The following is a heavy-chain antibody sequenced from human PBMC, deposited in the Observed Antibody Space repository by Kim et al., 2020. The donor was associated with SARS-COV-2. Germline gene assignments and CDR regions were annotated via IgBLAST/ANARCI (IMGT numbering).Heavy chain of an antibody. CDR2: IYYSGST. V-gene: IGHV4-39*07. CDR1: GGSISSSSYY. Sequence: SETLSLTCTVSGGSISSSSYYWGWIRQPPGKGLEWIGSIYYSGSTYYNPSLKSRVTISVDTSKNQFSLKLSSVTAADTAVYYCARDRGAYSSTPRGMDVWGQGTTVTVSS. CDR3: ARDRGAYSSTPRGMDV. J-gene: IGHJ6*02. D-gene: IGHD6-13*01.